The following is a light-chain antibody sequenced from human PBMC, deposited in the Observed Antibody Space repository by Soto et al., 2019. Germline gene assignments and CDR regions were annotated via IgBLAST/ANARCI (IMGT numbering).Light chain of an antibody. J-gene: IGKJ4*01. CDR3: QQYGSSPLT. CDR1: QSVSSSY. V-gene: IGKV3-20*01. CDR2: GAS. Sequence: ILFTQSPVTLSLSXFXISXRXXXASQSVSSSYLAWYQQKPGQAPRLLIYGASSRATGIPDRFSGSGSGTDFTLTISRLEPEDFAVYYCQQYGSSPLTFGGGTKVDIK.